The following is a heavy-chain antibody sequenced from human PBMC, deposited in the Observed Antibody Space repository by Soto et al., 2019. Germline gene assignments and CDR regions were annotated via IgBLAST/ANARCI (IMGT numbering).Heavy chain of an antibody. CDR1: GFSLSTSGMC. J-gene: IGHJ4*02. Sequence: VSGPTLVNPTQTLTLTCTFSGFSLSTSGMCVSWIRQPPGKALEWLARIDWDDDKYYSTSLKTRLTISKDTSKNQVVLTMTNMDPVDTATYYCARMDCSGGSLDYWGQGTLVTVSS. D-gene: IGHD2-15*01. CDR3: ARMDCSGGSLDY. CDR2: IDWDDDK. V-gene: IGHV2-70*11.